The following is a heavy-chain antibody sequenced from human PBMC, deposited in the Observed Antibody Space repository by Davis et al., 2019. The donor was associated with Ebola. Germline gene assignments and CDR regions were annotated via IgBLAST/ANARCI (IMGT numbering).Heavy chain of an antibody. V-gene: IGHV4-39*07. CDR3: ASHDYGGNGAVFDY. CDR1: GGSISSSSYY. J-gene: IGHJ4*02. Sequence: PSETLSLTCTVSGGSISSSSYYWGWIRQPPGKGLEWIGSIYYSGSTYYNPSLKSRDTISVDTSKNQFSLKLSSVTAADTAVYYCASHDYGGNGAVFDYWGQGTLVTVSS. D-gene: IGHD4-23*01. CDR2: IYYSGST.